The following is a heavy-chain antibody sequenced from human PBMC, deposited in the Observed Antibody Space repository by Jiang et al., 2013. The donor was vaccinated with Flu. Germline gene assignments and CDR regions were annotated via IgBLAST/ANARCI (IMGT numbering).Heavy chain of an antibody. CDR1: GYSISSGYY. V-gene: IGHV4-38-2*01. CDR3: ARLRAGYPQDLHAFDI. D-gene: IGHD3-16*02. CDR2: IYHSGST. J-gene: IGHJ3*02. Sequence: SLTCAVSGYSISSGYYWGWIRQPPGKGLEWIGSIYHSGSTYYNRPLKSRVTISVDTSKNQFSLKLSSVTAADTAVYYCARLRAGYPQDLHAFDIWGQGTMVTVSS.